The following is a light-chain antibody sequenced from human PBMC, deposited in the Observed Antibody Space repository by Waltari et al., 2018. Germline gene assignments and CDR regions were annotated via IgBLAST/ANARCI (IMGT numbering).Light chain of an antibody. CDR2: DAS. V-gene: IGKV1-33*01. CDR3: QQYDNLPIT. Sequence: DIQMTQSPSSLSASVGDRVTITCQASHDISNYLNWYQQKQGKAPKLLIYDASNLETGVPSRFSGSGSGTDFTFTISSLQPEDIATYYCQQYDNLPITFGQGTRLEIK. J-gene: IGKJ5*01. CDR1: HDISNY.